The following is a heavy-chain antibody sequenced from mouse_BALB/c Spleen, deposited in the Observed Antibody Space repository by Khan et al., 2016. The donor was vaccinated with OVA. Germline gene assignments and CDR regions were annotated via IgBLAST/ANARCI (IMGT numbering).Heavy chain of an antibody. CDR2: ISPGSGDT. CDR3: ARRNYFDYTFAY. Sequence: QVQLKESGAELARPGASVKLSCKASGYTFTDYYINWVKQRTGQGLEWLGEISPGSGDTYYNEKFKGKATMTADKSSSTVYLQLSSLTAEASAVYFCARRNYFDYTFAYWGQGTLVTVSA. D-gene: IGHD1-2*01. J-gene: IGHJ3*01. CDR1: GYTFTDYY. V-gene: IGHV1-77*01.